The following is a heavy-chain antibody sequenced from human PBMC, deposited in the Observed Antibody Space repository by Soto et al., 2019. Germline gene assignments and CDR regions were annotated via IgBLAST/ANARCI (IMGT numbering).Heavy chain of an antibody. D-gene: IGHD3-10*01. CDR2: IYSGGST. CDR1: GFTVSSNY. Sequence: GGSLRLSCAASGFTVSSNYMSWVRQAPGKGLEWVSVIYSGGSTYYADSVKGRFTISRDNSKNTLYLQMNSLRAEDTAVYYCARDKSGGYGSGTPYGYNWFDPWGQGTLVTVSS. J-gene: IGHJ5*02. CDR3: ARDKSGGYGSGTPYGYNWFDP. V-gene: IGHV3-66*01.